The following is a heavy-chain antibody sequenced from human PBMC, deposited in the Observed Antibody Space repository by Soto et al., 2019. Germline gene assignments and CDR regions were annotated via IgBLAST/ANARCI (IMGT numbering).Heavy chain of an antibody. CDR1: GFSLPNKKMG. CDR3: AHRAVLCSGGTCYSHPFDF. Sequence: LARSFRGFSLPNKKMGVGWIRQPPGKALEWLAIIYWDDDKRYSPSLKSRLTITKDNSKNQVVLTMTNMDPVDTATYFCAHRAVLCSGGTCYSHPFDFWGQGTLVTVSS. V-gene: IGHV2-5*02. CDR2: IYWDDDK. D-gene: IGHD2-15*01. J-gene: IGHJ4*02.